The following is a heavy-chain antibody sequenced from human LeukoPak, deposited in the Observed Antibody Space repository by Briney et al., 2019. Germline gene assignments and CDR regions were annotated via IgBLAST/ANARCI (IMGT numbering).Heavy chain of an antibody. CDR1: GFTFSTSA. Sequence: GGSLRLSCAASGFTFSTSAMTWVRQAPGKGLEWVSGISGSGVTDYADSVKGRFTISRDNSKNTLYLQMNSLRAEDTAVYYCASGGGWVFFNWGQGTLVTVSS. CDR2: ISGSGVT. V-gene: IGHV3-23*01. J-gene: IGHJ4*02. CDR3: ASGGGWVFFN. D-gene: IGHD6-19*01.